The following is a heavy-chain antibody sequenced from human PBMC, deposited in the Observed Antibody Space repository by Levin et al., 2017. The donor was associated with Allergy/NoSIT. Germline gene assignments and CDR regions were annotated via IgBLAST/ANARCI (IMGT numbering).Heavy chain of an antibody. CDR3: ATGPSGFDY. J-gene: IGHJ4*02. D-gene: IGHD1-26*01. CDR1: GGSIRGGSYS. Sequence: SQTLSLTFNVSGGSIRGGSYSWGWIRQPPEKGLEWIGTISSGRSTYYNPSFNSRLTISLDTSKNLFSLKLDSLTAADTAVYYCATGPSGFDYWGQGTLVTVSS. CDR2: ISSGRST. V-gene: IGHV4-39*01.